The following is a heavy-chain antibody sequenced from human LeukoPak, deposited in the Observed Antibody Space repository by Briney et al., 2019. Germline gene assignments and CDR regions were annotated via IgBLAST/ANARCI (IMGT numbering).Heavy chain of an antibody. CDR1: GFTFSSYG. CDR3: ARRLASTWGSIDY. Sequence: GGSLRLSCAASGFTFSSYGMHWVRQAPGKGLVWVSRIYTDGSSTSYADSVKGRFTISRDNAKNTLYLQMNSLRAEDTAVYYCARRLASTWGSIDYWGQGTLVTVSS. D-gene: IGHD7-27*01. J-gene: IGHJ4*02. CDR2: IYTDGSST. V-gene: IGHV3-74*01.